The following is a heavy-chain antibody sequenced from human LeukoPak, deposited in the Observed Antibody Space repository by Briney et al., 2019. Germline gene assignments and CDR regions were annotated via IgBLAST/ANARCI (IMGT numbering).Heavy chain of an antibody. D-gene: IGHD6-13*01. J-gene: IGHJ4*02. CDR2: IYYSGST. CDR3: ARGSIAAASLDY. V-gene: IGHV4-59*08. CDR1: GGSLSSYY. Sequence: SETLSLTCTVSGGSLSSYYWSWIRQPPGKGLEWIGYIYYSGSTNYNPSLKSRVTISVDTSKNQFSLKLSSVTAADTAVYYCARGSIAAASLDYWGQGTLVTVSS.